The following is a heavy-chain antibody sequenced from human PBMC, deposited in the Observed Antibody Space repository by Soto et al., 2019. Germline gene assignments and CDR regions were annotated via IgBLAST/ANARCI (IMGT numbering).Heavy chain of an antibody. CDR2: IWYDGSNK. CDR3: ARDRVATIWLSPSRDYGMDV. V-gene: IGHV3-33*01. J-gene: IGHJ6*02. CDR1: GFTFSSYG. D-gene: IGHD5-12*01. Sequence: SCKASGFTFSSYGMHWVRQAPGKGLEWVAVIWYDGSNKYYADSVKGRFTISRDNSKNTLYLQMNSLRAEDTAVYYCARDRVATIWLSPSRDYGMDVWGQGTTVTVSS.